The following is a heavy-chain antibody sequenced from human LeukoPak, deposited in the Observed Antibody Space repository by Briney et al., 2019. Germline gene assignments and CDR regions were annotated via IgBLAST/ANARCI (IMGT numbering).Heavy chain of an antibody. CDR3: ARAHSIAVAADTLDY. V-gene: IGHV4-59*01. CDR2: IYYSGST. D-gene: IGHD6-19*01. CDR1: GGSISGSY. Sequence: SETLSLTCTVSGGSISGSYWSWIRQPPGKGLEWIGYIYYSGSTNYNPSLKSRVTISVDTSKNQFSLKLSSVTAADTAVYYCARAHSIAVAADTLDYWGQGTLVTVSS. J-gene: IGHJ4*02.